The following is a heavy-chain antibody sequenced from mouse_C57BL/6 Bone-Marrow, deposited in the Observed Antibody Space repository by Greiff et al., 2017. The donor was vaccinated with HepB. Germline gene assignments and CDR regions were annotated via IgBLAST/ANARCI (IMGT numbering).Heavy chain of an antibody. CDR3: ARGGTTPFDY. J-gene: IGHJ2*01. CDR2: INPYNGGT. CDR1: GYTFTDYY. D-gene: IGHD1-1*01. Sequence: EVQLQQSGPVLVKPGASVKMSCKASGYTFTDYYMNWVKQSNGKSLEWIGVINPYNGGTSYNQKFKGKATLTVDKSSSTAYMELNSLTSEDSAVYYCARGGTTPFDYWGQGTTLTVSS. V-gene: IGHV1-19*01.